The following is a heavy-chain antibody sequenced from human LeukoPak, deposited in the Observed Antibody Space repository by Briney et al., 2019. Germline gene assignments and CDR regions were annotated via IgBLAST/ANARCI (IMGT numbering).Heavy chain of an antibody. D-gene: IGHD1-14*01. J-gene: IGHJ4*02. CDR2: IYTSGST. V-gene: IGHV4-4*07. CDR1: GGSISSYY. Sequence: SETLSLTCTVSGGSISSYYWSWIRQPAGKGLEWIGRIYTSGSTNYNPSLKSRVTMSVDTSKNQFSLKLSSVTAADTAVYYCARGGGATTYQRKEDFDYWGQGTLVTVSS. CDR3: ARGGGATTYQRKEDFDY.